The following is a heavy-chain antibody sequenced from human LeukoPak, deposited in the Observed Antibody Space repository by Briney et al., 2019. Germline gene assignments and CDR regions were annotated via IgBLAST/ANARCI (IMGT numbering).Heavy chain of an antibody. CDR2: IYYSGST. CDR1: GGSISSSSYY. Sequence: SETLSLTCTVSGGSISSSSYYWGWIRQPPGKGLEWIGSIYYSGSTYYNPSLKSRVTISVDTSKNQFSLKLSSVTAADTAVYYCARDLTAAAGTGTFDYWGQGTLVTVSS. J-gene: IGHJ4*02. D-gene: IGHD6-13*01. CDR3: ARDLTAAAGTGTFDY. V-gene: IGHV4-39*07.